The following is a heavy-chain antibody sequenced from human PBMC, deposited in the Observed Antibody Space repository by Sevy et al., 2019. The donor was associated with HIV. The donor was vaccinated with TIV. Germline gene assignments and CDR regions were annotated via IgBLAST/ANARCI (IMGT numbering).Heavy chain of an antibody. CDR3: GRERLAATTSYYFDY. D-gene: IGHD3-3*02. J-gene: IGHJ4*02. CDR1: GFTFSSYS. Sequence: GGSLRLSCAASGFTFSSYSMNWVRQAPGKGLEWVSSISSSSSYMYYADSVKGRFTISRDNAKNSLYLQMNSLRAEDTAVYYCGRERLAATTSYYFDYWGQGTLVTVSS. V-gene: IGHV3-21*01. CDR2: ISSSSSYM.